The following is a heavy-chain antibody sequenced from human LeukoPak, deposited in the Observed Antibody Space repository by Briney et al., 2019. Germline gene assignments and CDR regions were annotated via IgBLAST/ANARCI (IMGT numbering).Heavy chain of an antibody. CDR3: ARDIGAAPRDY. V-gene: IGHV3-53*01. J-gene: IGHJ4*02. CDR1: GFTVSSNY. Sequence: PGGSLRLSCAASGFTVSSNYMTWVRQAPGKGLGWVSVISSRGRTYYADSVEGRFTIYRDNSKNPLYLQMNSLRAEDTAVYYCARDIGAAPRDYWGEGTLASVSS. D-gene: IGHD6-13*01. CDR2: ISSRGRT.